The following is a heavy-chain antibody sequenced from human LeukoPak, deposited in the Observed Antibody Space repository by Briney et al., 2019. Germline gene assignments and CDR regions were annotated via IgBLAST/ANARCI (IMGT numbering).Heavy chain of an antibody. J-gene: IGHJ6*02. CDR1: GFTFSSYW. CDR2: IKIDGSEK. V-gene: IGHV3-7*05. CDR3: ARPGRYDFWRDYYYYYGMDV. D-gene: IGHD3-3*01. Sequence: GGSLRLSCAASGFTFSSYWMSWVRQAPGKGLEWVANIKIDGSEKYYVDSVKGRFTISRDNAKNSLYLQMNSLRAEDTAVYYCARPGRYDFWRDYYYYYGMDVWGQGTTVTVSS.